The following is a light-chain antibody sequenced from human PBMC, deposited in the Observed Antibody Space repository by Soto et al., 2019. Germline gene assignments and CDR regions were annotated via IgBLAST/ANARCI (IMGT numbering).Light chain of an antibody. CDR1: SSNIGAGYE. V-gene: IGLV1-40*01. Sequence: QSVLTQPPSVSGAPGQTVTISCTGSSSNIGAGYEVHWYHQIPGTAPKLLVSANKNRPSGVPDRLSASKSGTSASLAITGLQAEDEAHYYCISFTSRHIYVFGTGTKLTVL. J-gene: IGLJ1*01. CDR2: ANK. CDR3: ISFTSRHIYV.